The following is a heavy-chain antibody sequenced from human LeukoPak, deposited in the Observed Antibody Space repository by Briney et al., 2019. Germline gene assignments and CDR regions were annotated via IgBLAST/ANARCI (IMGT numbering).Heavy chain of an antibody. CDR2: IYTSGST. Sequence: SETLSLTCTVSGDSISSGSYYWSWIRQPAGKGLEWIGRIYTSGSTNYNPSLKSRVTISVDTSKNQFSLKLSSVTAADTAVYYCARGLHYYGSGSSSGFDYWGQGTLVTVSS. V-gene: IGHV4-61*02. CDR3: ARGLHYYGSGSSSGFDY. J-gene: IGHJ4*02. CDR1: GDSISSGSYY. D-gene: IGHD3-10*01.